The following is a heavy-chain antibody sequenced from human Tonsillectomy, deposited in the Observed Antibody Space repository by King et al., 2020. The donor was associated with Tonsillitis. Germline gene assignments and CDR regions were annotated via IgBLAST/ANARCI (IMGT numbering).Heavy chain of an antibody. CDR2: ISNDGGNK. J-gene: IGHJ4*02. D-gene: IGHD2-15*01. Sequence: VQLVESGGGVVQPGRSLRVSCAASAFTFTSYGMHWIRQAPGKGLEWVAVISNDGGNKNYADSVKGRFTISRDNYKNTLYLLMNSLRAEDTAVYYCAKDQFPMSSGGNFDYWGQGTLVTVSS. CDR3: AKDQFPMSSGGNFDY. CDR1: AFTFTSYG. V-gene: IGHV3-30*18.